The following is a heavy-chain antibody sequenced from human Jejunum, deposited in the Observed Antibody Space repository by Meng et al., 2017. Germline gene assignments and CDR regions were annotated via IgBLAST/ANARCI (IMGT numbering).Heavy chain of an antibody. CDR1: GDSISSGNW. CDR2: MYQSGTT. Sequence: QLRELDPGLVQPSETLSLPCAVSGDSISSGNWWSWVRQPPGKGLEWIGEMYQSGTTNYNPSLKSRVTILLDTSKNQLSLELTSVTAADTAVYYCARHISVTGTRGFDYWGQGTLVTVSS. V-gene: IGHV4-4*02. J-gene: IGHJ4*02. CDR3: ARHISVTGTRGFDY. D-gene: IGHD6-19*01.